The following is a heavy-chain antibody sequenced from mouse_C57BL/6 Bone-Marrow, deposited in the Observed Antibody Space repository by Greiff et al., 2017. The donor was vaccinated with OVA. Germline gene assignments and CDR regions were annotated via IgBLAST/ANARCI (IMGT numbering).Heavy chain of an antibody. D-gene: IGHD2-2*01. V-gene: IGHV1-64*01. CDR2: IHPNSGST. J-gene: IGHJ4*01. Sequence: QVQLQQPGAELVKPGASVKLSCKASGYTFTSYWMHWVKQRPGQGLEWIGMIHPNSGSTNYNEKFKSKATLTVDKSSSTAYMQLSSLTSEDSAVYYCASLGWVTTKGYYYAMDYWGQGTSVTVSS. CDR1: GYTFTSYW. CDR3: ASLGWVTTKGYYYAMDY.